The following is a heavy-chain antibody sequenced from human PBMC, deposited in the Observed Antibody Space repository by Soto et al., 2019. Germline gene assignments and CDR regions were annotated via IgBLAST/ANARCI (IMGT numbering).Heavy chain of an antibody. CDR2: IYYSGNA. V-gene: IGHV4-30-4*01. J-gene: IGHJ6*02. CDR3: PSSSVYGMEV. D-gene: IGHD3-10*01. CDR1: GGSINSGYYY. Sequence: SETLSRTCSVSGGSINSGYYYCRCIRQPPGKGLERIGNIYYSGNAYYNPSLKSRLIISIDTSKTPFAQQVGSVTDAHPDVYYCPSSSVYGMEVCGQGPSVTV.